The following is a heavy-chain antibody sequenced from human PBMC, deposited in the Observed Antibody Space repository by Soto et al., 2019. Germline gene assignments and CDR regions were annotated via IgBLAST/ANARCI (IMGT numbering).Heavy chain of an antibody. CDR1: GFTFSSYA. Sequence: QVQLVESGGGVVQPGRSLRLSCAASGFTFSSYAMHWVRQAPGKGLEWVAVISYDGSNKYYADSVKGRFTISRDNSKNTLYLQRDGLRAEDTAVYYCARDRLWGTALVPWYFDFWGRGTLVTVSA. V-gene: IGHV3-30-3*01. CDR2: ISYDGSNK. D-gene: IGHD5-18*01. CDR3: ARDRLWGTALVPWYFDF. J-gene: IGHJ2*01.